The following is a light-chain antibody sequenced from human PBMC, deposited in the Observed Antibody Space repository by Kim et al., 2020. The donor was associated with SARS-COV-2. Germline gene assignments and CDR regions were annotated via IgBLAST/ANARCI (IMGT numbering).Light chain of an antibody. Sequence: DIQMTQSPSTLSASVGDRVTITCRASENINVWLAWYQQKAGKAPKALIYKASVLETGVPSRFSGSGFGTEFTLTINSLEPDDFATYYCQQYHHYVTFGQGTKVDIK. CDR1: ENINVW. V-gene: IGKV1-5*03. CDR2: KAS. J-gene: IGKJ1*01. CDR3: QQYHHYVT.